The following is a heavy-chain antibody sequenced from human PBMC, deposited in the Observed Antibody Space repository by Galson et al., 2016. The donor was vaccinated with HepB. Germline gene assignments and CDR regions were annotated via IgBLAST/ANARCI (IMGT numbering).Heavy chain of an antibody. CDR2: IYYSGRT. CDR3: ARRPGDFSPDAD. CDR1: GGSISTTNRY. V-gene: IGHV4-39*01. J-gene: IGHJ4*02. Sequence: SETLSLTCSVSGGSISTTNRYWGWIRQPPGKGLEWIGSIYYSGRTYSNPSLKSRITISIDTSNNQFSLRLSSVTAADTAIYYCARRPGDFSPDADWGQGTVVIVSS.